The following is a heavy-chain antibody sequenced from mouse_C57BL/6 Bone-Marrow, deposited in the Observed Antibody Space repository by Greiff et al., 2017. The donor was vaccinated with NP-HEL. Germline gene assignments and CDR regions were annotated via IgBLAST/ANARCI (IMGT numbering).Heavy chain of an antibody. CDR3: ARRDWDGFDY. V-gene: IGHV1-52*01. CDR1: GYTFTSYW. CDR2: IDPSDSET. Sequence: QVQLKQPGAELVRPGSSVKLSCKASGYTFTSYWMHWVKQRPIRGLEWIGNIDPSDSETHYNQKFKDKATLTVDKSSSTAYMQLSSLTSEDSAVYYGARRDWDGFDYWGQGTTLTVSS. J-gene: IGHJ2*01. D-gene: IGHD4-1*01.